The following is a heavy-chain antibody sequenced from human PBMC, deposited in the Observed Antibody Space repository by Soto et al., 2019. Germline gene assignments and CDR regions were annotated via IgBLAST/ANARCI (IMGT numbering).Heavy chain of an antibody. CDR1: GDSVSSSGVA. CDR3: ARGRHSAFDY. V-gene: IGHV6-1*01. Sequence: SQTLSLTCGISGDSVSSSGVAWNWIRQSPSRGLEWLGRTYFASRWFSEYAESVRSRITIYPDTSKNQLSLHVNSVTPEDTGVYYCARGRHSAFDYWGRGTLVTVSS. J-gene: IGHJ4*01. CDR2: TYFASRWFS. D-gene: IGHD2-15*01.